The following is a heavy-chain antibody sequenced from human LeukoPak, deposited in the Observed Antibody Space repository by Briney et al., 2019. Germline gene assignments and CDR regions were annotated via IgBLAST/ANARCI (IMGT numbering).Heavy chain of an antibody. CDR3: ARALGEWLTLYYFDY. CDR2: ISSSSSYI. CDR1: GFTFSSYS. Sequence: GGSLRLSCAASGFTFSSYSMNWVRQAPGKGLEWVSSISSSSSYIYYADSVKGRFTISRDNAKNSLYLQMNRLRAEDTAVYYCARALGEWLTLYYFDYWGQGTLVTVSS. V-gene: IGHV3-21*01. D-gene: IGHD6-19*01. J-gene: IGHJ4*02.